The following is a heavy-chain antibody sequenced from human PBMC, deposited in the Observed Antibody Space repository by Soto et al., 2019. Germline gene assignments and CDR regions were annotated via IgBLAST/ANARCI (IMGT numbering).Heavy chain of an antibody. CDR3: ARDVYYYDSSGYRSYYFDY. CDR1: GGSFSSYA. J-gene: IGHJ4*02. Sequence: SVKVSCKASGGSFSSYAISWVRQAPGQGLEWMGGIIPIFGTANYAQKFQGRVTITADESTSTAYMELSSLRSEDTAVYYCARDVYYYDSSGYRSYYFDYWGQG. D-gene: IGHD3-22*01. V-gene: IGHV1-69*13. CDR2: IIPIFGTA.